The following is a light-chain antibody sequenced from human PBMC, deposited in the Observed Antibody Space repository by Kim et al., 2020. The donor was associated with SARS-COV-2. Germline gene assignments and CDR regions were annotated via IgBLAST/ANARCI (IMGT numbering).Light chain of an antibody. J-gene: IGLJ2*01. CDR1: SGSIGSNY. V-gene: IGLV6-57*04. Sequence: NFMLTQPHSVSESPGKTVTISCTRSSGSIGSNYVQWYQQRPGSAPTTVIFEDDKRPSGVPDRFSGSIDSSSNSASLTISGLKTEDEADYYCQSYDSSNVVFGGGTQLTVL. CDR2: EDD. CDR3: QSYDSSNVV.